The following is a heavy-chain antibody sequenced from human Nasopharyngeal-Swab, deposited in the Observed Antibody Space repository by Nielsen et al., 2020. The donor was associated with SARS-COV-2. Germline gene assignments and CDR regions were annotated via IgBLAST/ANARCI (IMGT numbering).Heavy chain of an antibody. CDR1: GFTFRSYW. V-gene: IGHV3-7*01. D-gene: IGHD3-3*01. CDR2: IKQDGSEK. Sequence: GESPKTPCAALGFTFRSYWMSWVRQAPGKGLEWVANIKQDGSEKYYVDSVKGRFTISRDNAKNSLYLQMNSLRAEDTAVYYCARDMVRFPGRYYGMDVWGQGTTVTVSS. CDR3: ARDMVRFPGRYYGMDV. J-gene: IGHJ6*02.